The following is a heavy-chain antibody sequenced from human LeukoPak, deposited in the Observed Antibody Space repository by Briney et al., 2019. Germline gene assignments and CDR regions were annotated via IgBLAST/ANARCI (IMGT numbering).Heavy chain of an antibody. CDR3: ARSPTTTVTTHFDY. D-gene: IGHD4-17*01. J-gene: IGHJ4*02. CDR1: GFTFSSYG. Sequence: GSLRLSCAASGFTFSSYGMHWVRQAPGKGLEWVAVISSDGNNKNYVDSVKGRFTFSRDNSKNTLYLQMNSLRAEDTAVYYCARSPTTTVTTHFDYWGQGTLVTVSS. V-gene: IGHV3-30*03. CDR2: ISSDGNNK.